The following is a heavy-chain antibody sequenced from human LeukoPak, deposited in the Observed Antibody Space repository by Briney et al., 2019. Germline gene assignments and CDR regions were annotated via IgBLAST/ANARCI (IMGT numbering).Heavy chain of an antibody. CDR1: GGTFSGCF. D-gene: IGHD3-10*01. CDR2: INHSGGT. J-gene: IGHJ5*02. CDR3: ARGPESGSYFAWFGP. V-gene: IGHV4-34*01. Sequence: PSATVSLTCAVYGGTFSGCFWNWIRQPPGKGLEWMGEINHSGGTHHHPSHKARLTISIDTYKNQLSLKRSAVTAAYTAVYYCARGPESGSYFAWFGPWGQGTLVTVSS.